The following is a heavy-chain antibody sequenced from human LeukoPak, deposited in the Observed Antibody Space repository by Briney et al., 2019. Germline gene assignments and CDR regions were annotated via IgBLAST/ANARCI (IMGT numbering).Heavy chain of an antibody. V-gene: IGHV1-69*13. J-gene: IGHJ5*02. CDR1: GYTFTSYA. CDR3: ARSIGSWYRGWFDP. Sequence: ASVKVSCKASGYTFTSYAMNWVRQAPGQGLEWMGGIIPIFGTANYAQKFQGRVTITADESTSTAYMELSSLRSEDTAVYYCARSIGSWYRGWFDPWGQGTLVTVSS. CDR2: IIPIFGTA. D-gene: IGHD6-13*01.